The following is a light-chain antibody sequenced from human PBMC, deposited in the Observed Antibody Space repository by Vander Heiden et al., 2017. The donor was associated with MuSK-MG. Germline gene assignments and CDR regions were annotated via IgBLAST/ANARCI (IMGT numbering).Light chain of an antibody. CDR1: QSIGSS. Sequence: EIMLTQSPDFQSVAPKEKVTITCRASQSIGSSLHWYQQKPDQSPRLLIKFASQSCSGVPSRFSGSGSGTDFTLTINSLEAEDAATYYCQQSGRFPWVFGQGTKVEIK. CDR3: QQSGRFPWV. J-gene: IGKJ1*01. V-gene: IGKV6-21*01. CDR2: FAS.